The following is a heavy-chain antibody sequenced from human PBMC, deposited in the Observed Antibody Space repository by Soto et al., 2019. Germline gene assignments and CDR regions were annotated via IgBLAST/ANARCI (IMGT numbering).Heavy chain of an antibody. CDR2: VIPIFGTP. D-gene: IGHD2-15*01. CDR1: GGTFSTYA. V-gene: IGHV1-69*01. Sequence: QVQLVQSGAEVKKPGSSVKVSCKAPGGTFSTYAISWVRQAPGQGLEWMGGVIPIFGTPKYAQKFQGRVTITADESTSTGYMELRSLRSEDTAVYYCARSQGGSSSLDIYYYSYYGMDVWGQGTTFTVSS. J-gene: IGHJ6*02. CDR3: ARSQGGSSSLDIYYYSYYGMDV.